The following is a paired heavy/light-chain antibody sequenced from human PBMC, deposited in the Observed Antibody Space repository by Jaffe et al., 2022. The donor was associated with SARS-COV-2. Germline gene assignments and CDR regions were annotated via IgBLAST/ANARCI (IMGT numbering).Heavy chain of an antibody. CDR1: GFTFSKAW. CDR2: SKSRSDGGTT. D-gene: IGHD2-2*01. Sequence: EVQLVESGGGLVKPGESLRLSCETSGFTFSKAWMTWVRQAPGKGLEWIGRSKSRSDGGTTDYAAPVKGRFTISRDDSKNTLYLQMTSLKTEDTAIYYCWATRGMDVWGQGTTVIVSS. V-gene: IGHV3-15*01. J-gene: IGHJ6*02. CDR3: WATRGMDV.
Light chain of an antibody. V-gene: IGLV7-43*01. CDR2: STS. CDR3: LLYYGGTQGV. CDR1: TGAVTSGYY. J-gene: IGLJ2*01. Sequence: QTVVTQEPSLTVSPGGTVTLTCASSTGAVTSGYYTNWFQQKPGQAPRSLIYSTSNKHSWTPARVSGSLLGGKAALTLSGVQPEDEADYYCLLYYGGTQGVFGGGTKLTVL.